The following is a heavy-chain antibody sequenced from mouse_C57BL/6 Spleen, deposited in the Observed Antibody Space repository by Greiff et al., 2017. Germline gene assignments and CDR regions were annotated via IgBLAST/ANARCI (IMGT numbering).Heavy chain of an antibody. D-gene: IGHD4-1*01. J-gene: IGHJ3*01. CDR3: ARDWDPAWFAY. CDR2: INPNNGGT. CDR1: GYTFTDYN. Sequence: EVQLQQSGPELVKPGASVKMSCKASGYTFTDYNMHWVKQSHGKSLAWIGYINPNNGGTSYNQKFKGKDTLTVNKSSSTAYMELRSLTSEDSAVYYCARDWDPAWFAYGGQGTLVTVSA. V-gene: IGHV1-22*01.